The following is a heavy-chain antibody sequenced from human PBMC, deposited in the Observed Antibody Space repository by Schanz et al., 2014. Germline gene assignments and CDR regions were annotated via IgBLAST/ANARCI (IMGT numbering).Heavy chain of an antibody. D-gene: IGHD6-25*01. Sequence: EVQLVESGGELIQPGGSLRLSCEASGFTFIRYWMHWVRQAPGKGLEWVSRLNFDETYTSYADSVKGRFTISRDNAKNTLFLQMNSLSAEDTAVYYCAKDGVEAGATVWGQGILVTVSS. CDR1: GFTFIRYW. CDR3: AKDGVEAGATV. CDR2: LNFDETYT. J-gene: IGHJ4*02. V-gene: IGHV3-74*01.